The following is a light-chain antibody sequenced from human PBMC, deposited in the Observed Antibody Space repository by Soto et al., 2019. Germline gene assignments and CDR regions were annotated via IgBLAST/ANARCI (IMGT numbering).Light chain of an antibody. V-gene: IGLV2-23*01. CDR1: SSDIGSYNL. CDR3: CSYAGSSTLV. CDR2: EGS. Sequence: QSVLTQPASVSASPGQSITISCTGTSSDIGSYNLVSWYQQHPGKAPKLMIYEGSKRPSGVSNRFSGSKSGNTASLTISGLQAEDEAAYYCCSYAGSSTLVFGGGTKLTVL. J-gene: IGLJ2*01.